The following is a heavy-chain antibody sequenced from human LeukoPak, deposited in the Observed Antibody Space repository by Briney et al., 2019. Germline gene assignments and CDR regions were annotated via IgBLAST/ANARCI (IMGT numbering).Heavy chain of an antibody. V-gene: IGHV3-53*01. D-gene: IGHD3-22*01. CDR3: AKDHESDGYPCLDH. Sequence: PGGSLRLSCAASGFTVSSSYMSWVRQAPGRGLEWVSVIYSGGSTYYADSVKGRFTISRDNSKNTLYLQMNSLRAEDTAVYYCAKDHESDGYPCLDHWGLGTLVTVSS. CDR2: IYSGGST. J-gene: IGHJ4*02. CDR1: GFTVSSSY.